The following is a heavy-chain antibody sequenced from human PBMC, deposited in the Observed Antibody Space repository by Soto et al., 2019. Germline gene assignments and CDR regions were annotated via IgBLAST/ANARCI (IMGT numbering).Heavy chain of an antibody. J-gene: IGHJ6*03. CDR1: GFMFSSYW. Sequence: GGSLRLSCAASGFMFSSYWMHWVRQAPGKGLVWVSRINGDGSRTTYADSAKGRFTIFRDNAKNTVYLQMNSLSADDTAVYYCARIGTGDYYMDVWGKGTTVTVSS. CDR3: ARIGTGDYYMDV. V-gene: IGHV3-74*03. D-gene: IGHD1-1*01. CDR2: INGDGSRT.